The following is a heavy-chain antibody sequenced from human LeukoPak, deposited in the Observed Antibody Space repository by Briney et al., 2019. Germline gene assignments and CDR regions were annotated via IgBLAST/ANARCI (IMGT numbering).Heavy chain of an antibody. V-gene: IGHV3-23*01. CDR2: ISGSGGST. D-gene: IGHD3-3*01. J-gene: IGHJ3*02. Sequence: GGSLRLSCAASGFNFGSYAMSWVRQAPGKGLEWVSAISGSGGSTYYADSVKGRFTISRDNSKNTLYLQMNSLRAEDTAVYYSAKDYEEPIALDAFDIWGQGTIVTVSS. CDR1: GFNFGSYA. CDR3: AKDYEEPIALDAFDI.